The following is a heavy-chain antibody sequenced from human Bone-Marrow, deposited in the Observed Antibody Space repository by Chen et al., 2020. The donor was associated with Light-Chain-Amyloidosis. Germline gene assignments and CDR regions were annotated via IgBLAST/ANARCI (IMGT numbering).Heavy chain of an antibody. V-gene: IGHV3-9*01. CDR2: ISSNSGSI. D-gene: IGHD2-2*02. CDR3: AKAIVPAAIGYFDY. Sequence: EVQLVESGGGLVQPGRSLRLSCAASGFTFDDYAMHWVRQAPGKGLEWVSGISSNSGSIGYADSVKGRFTISRDNAKNSLYLQMNSLRAEDTALYYCAKAIVPAAIGYFDYWGQGTLVTVSS. CDR1: GFTFDDYA. J-gene: IGHJ4*02.